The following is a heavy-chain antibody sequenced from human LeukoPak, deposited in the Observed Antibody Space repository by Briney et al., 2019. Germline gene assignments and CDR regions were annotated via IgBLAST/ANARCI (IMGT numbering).Heavy chain of an antibody. V-gene: IGHV4-34*01. CDR2: INHSGST. J-gene: IGHJ5*02. CDR3: ARGSRLVRGVHNWFDP. Sequence: PSETLSLTCAVYGGSFSGYYWSWIRQPPGKGLEWIGEINHSGSTNYNPSLKSRVTISVDTSKNQFSLKLSSVTAADTAVYYCARGSRLVRGVHNWFDPGGQGTLVPVSS. D-gene: IGHD3-10*01. CDR1: GGSFSGYY.